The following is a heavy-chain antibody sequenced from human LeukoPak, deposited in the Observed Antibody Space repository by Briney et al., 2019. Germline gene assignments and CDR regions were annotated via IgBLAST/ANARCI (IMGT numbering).Heavy chain of an antibody. Sequence: PGRSLRLSCAASGFTFDDYAMHWVRQAPGKGLEWVSGISWNSGSIGYADSVKGRFTISRDNAKNSLYLQMNSLRAEDTALYYCAKGLYDSSGGSDYWGQGTLVTVSS. CDR3: AKGLYDSSGGSDY. V-gene: IGHV3-9*01. J-gene: IGHJ4*02. D-gene: IGHD3-22*01. CDR1: GFTFDDYA. CDR2: ISWNSGSI.